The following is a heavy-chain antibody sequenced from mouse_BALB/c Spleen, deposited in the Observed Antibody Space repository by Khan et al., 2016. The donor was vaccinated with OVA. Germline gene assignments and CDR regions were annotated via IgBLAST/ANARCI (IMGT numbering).Heavy chain of an antibody. CDR2: IDPENDNT. CDR3: VRRGYGNYWFDY. D-gene: IGHD2-1*01. CDR1: GFNIKDYY. V-gene: IGHV14-1*02. J-gene: IGHJ3*01. Sequence: EVQLQESGAELVRPGALVKLSCKTSGFNIKDYYMYWVKQRPEEGLEWIGWIDPENDNTIYDPKFLGKASITAATPSNPAYLQLSSLTSEYTAVYYCVRRGYGNYWFDYWGQGTLVTVSA.